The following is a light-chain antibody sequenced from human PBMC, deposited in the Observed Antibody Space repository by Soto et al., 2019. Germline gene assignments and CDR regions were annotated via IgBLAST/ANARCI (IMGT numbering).Light chain of an antibody. Sequence: EIVLTQSPATLSLSPGERATLSCRASQSASSYLAWYQQKPGQAPRLLIYDASNRATGIPARLSGSGSGTDFTLTISSLEPEDFAGYYCQHRSNWPPWTFGQGTKVDIK. CDR1: QSASSY. CDR2: DAS. V-gene: IGKV3-11*01. J-gene: IGKJ1*01. CDR3: QHRSNWPPWT.